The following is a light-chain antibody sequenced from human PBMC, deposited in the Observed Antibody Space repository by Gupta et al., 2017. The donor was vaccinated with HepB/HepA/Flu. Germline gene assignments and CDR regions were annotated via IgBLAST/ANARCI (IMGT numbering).Light chain of an antibody. CDR1: QSVSSY. CDR3: QQRSNWPPLT. V-gene: IGKV3-11*01. CDR2: DAS. J-gene: IGKJ4*01. Sequence: VLTQSPATLSLSPGERATLSCRASQSVSSYLAWYQQNPGQPPRLLIYDASNRATGIPARCSGSGSGTDFTLTISSLEPEDFAVYYCQQRSNWPPLTFGGGTKVEIK.